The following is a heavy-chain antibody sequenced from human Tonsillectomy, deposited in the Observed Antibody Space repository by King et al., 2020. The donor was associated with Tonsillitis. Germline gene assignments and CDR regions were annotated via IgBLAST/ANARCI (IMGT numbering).Heavy chain of an antibody. CDR3: ARKLIVAAVLYSYDGMDV. CDR1: GFTLSNYW. D-gene: IGHD1-26*01. Sequence: VQLVESGGGLVQPGGSLRLSCAASGFTLSNYWMSWVRQAPGRGLEWVANINQDGSEKYYVDSVRGRFTISRDNAKNSLYLEMNSLRAEDTAVYYCARKLIVAAVLYSYDGMDVWGQGTTVTVSS. J-gene: IGHJ6*02. V-gene: IGHV3-7*03. CDR2: INQDGSEK.